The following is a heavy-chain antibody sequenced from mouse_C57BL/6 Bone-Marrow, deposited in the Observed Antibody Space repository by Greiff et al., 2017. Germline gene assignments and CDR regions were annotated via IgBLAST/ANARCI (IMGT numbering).Heavy chain of an antibody. CDR2: IDPENGDT. J-gene: IGHJ2*01. V-gene: IGHV14-4*01. Sequence: EVMLVESGAELVRPGASVKLSCTASGFNIKDDYMHWVKQRPEQGLEWIGWIDPENGDTEYASKFQGKATITADTSSNTAYLQLSSLTSEDTAVYYCTTFTTVVAGFDYWGQGTTLTVSS. CDR1: GFNIKDDY. CDR3: TTFTTVVAGFDY. D-gene: IGHD1-1*01.